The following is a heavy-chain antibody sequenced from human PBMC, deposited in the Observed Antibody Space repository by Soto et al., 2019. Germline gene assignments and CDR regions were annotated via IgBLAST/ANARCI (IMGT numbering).Heavy chain of an antibody. CDR3: ARVGIVGNWFDP. Sequence: ASETLSLTCTVSGGSISSYYWIWIRQPPGKGLEWIGYIYYSGSTNYNPSLKSRVTISVDTSKNQFSLKLSSVTAADAAVYYCARVGIVGNWFDPWGQGTLVTVSS. CDR2: IYYSGST. J-gene: IGHJ5*02. D-gene: IGHD1-26*01. CDR1: GGSISSYY. V-gene: IGHV4-59*01.